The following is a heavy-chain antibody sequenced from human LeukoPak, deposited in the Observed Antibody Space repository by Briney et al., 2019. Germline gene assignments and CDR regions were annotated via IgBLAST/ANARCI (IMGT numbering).Heavy chain of an antibody. CDR3: ARAPRYSSSWGTWDYGMDV. Sequence: SETLSLTCTVSGGSISSSSYYWGWIRQPPGKGLEWIGSIYYSGSTYYNPSLKSRVTISVDTSKNQFSLKLSSVTAADTAVYYCARAPRYSSSWGTWDYGMDVWGQGTTVTVSS. CDR1: GGSISSSSYY. V-gene: IGHV4-39*01. D-gene: IGHD6-13*01. J-gene: IGHJ6*02. CDR2: IYYSGST.